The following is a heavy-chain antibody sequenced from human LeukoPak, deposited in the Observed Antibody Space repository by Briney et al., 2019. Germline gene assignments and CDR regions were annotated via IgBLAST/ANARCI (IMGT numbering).Heavy chain of an antibody. V-gene: IGHV1-8*01. CDR3: TRGSGGRRDN. CDR2: MNPNSGNT. CDR1: GYTFTSCD. D-gene: IGHD4-23*01. J-gene: IGHJ4*02. Sequence: ASVKVSCKASGYTFTSCDINWVRQATGQGLEWMGWMNPNSGNTGYGQSCQGRFTITRDISIGPAYMELSNLTSEDTAIYYCTRGSGGRRDNWGQGNLVTVSA.